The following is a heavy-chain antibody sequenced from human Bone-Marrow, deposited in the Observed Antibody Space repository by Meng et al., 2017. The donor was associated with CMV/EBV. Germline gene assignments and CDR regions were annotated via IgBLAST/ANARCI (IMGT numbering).Heavy chain of an antibody. CDR1: FTSYG. D-gene: IGHD2-2*01. J-gene: IGHJ6*02. CDR3: AREGPAAILSLYYYYGMDV. V-gene: IGHV1-18*01. Sequence: FTSYGISWVRQAPGQGLEWMGWISAYNGNTNYAQKLQGRVTMTADTSTSTAYMELRSLRSDDTAVYYCAREGPAAILSLYYYYGMDVWGQGTTVTVSS. CDR2: ISAYNGNT.